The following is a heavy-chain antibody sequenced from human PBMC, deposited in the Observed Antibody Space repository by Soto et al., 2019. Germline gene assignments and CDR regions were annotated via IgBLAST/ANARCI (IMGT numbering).Heavy chain of an antibody. D-gene: IGHD1-26*01. CDR1: GVTFSMYW. Sequence: XGSLRLSCSASGVTFSMYWMHWVRQAPGKGLVWVSRIDGPASTTNYADSVKGRFTTSRDNAKNIAFLHMNSLTDEDTAVYYCARGGAMGVDYWGQGNLVTVSS. CDR3: ARGGAMGVDY. V-gene: IGHV3-74*01. J-gene: IGHJ4*02. CDR2: IDGPASTT.